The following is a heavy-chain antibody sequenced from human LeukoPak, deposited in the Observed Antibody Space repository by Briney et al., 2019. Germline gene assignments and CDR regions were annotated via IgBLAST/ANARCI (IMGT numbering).Heavy chain of an antibody. J-gene: IGHJ4*02. CDR3: ARDWGRGYSGYDRRAGTEFDY. V-gene: IGHV4-61*01. CDR2: IYYSGST. Sequence: PSETLSLTCTVSGGSVSSGSYYWSWIRQPPGKGLEWIGYIYYSGSTNYNPSLKSRVTISVDTSKNQFSLKLSSVTAADTAVYYCARDWGRGYSGYDRRAGTEFDYWGQGTLVTVSS. CDR1: GGSVSSGSYY. D-gene: IGHD5-12*01.